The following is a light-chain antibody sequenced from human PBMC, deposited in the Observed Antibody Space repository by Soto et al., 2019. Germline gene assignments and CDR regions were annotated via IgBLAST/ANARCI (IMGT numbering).Light chain of an antibody. J-gene: IGLJ2*01. Sequence: QSALTQPASVSGSPGQSITISCTGTSSDVGGYNYVSWYQQHPGKAPKLMIYDVSNRPSGVSNRFSGSKSGNTASLTISGLQDDDAADYYCSSYTSSSTVVFGGGTKLTVL. CDR3: SSYTSSSTVV. CDR1: SSDVGGYNY. CDR2: DVS. V-gene: IGLV2-14*01.